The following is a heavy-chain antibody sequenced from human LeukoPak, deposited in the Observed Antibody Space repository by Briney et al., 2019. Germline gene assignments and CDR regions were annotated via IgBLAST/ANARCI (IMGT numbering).Heavy chain of an antibody. CDR2: IYYSGST. D-gene: IGHD6-6*01. Sequence: SETLSLTCTVSGGSISSSSYYWGWIRQPPGKGLEWIGSIYYSGSTYYNPSPKRRVTISVDTSKNQFSLKLSSVTAADTAVYYCASYSSSSFDYWGQGTLVTVSS. CDR3: ASYSSSSFDY. CDR1: GGSISSSSYY. V-gene: IGHV4-39*01. J-gene: IGHJ4*02.